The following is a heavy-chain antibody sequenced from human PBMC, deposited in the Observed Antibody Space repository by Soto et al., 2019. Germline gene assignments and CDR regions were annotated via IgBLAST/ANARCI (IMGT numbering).Heavy chain of an antibody. CDR2: INQHGTEK. V-gene: IGHV3-7*05. Sequence: GGSLRLSCVASGFNFSNYWMTGARQAPGKGLEWVANINQHGTEKFYVDSVEGRFSISRDNAYHSVYLQLNSLRAEDTATYYCATDSLDYWGQGTSVTVSS. CDR1: GFNFSNYW. CDR3: ATDSLDY. J-gene: IGHJ4*02. D-gene: IGHD4-4*01.